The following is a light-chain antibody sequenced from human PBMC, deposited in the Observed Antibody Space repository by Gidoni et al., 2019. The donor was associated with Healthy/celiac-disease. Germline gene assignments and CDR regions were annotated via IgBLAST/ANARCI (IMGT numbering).Light chain of an antibody. J-gene: IGKJ4*01. V-gene: IGKV3-20*01. CDR2: GAS. Sequence: EIVLTQSPGTLSLSPGERATLSCRASQSVSSSDLAWYQQKPGQAPRLLIYGASSRATGIPDRFSGSGSGTDFTLTISRLEPEDFAVYYCQQYGSSLKLTFGGGTKVEIK. CDR3: QQYGSSLKLT. CDR1: QSVSSSD.